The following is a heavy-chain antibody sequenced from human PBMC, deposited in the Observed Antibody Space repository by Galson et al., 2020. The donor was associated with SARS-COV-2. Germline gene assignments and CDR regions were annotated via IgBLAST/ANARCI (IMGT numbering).Heavy chain of an antibody. CDR2: ISGHTGYT. Sequence: APVQVSCKASRYTFSSYGISWVRQAPGQGLEWMGWISGHTGYTNYPQKVQGRVTMTTDTSTRIAYMELRSLKSDDTAVYYCARDPPILPDYYGSGIYTHFDYWGQGTLVTVSS. CDR1: RYTFSSYG. CDR3: ARDPPILPDYYGSGIYTHFDY. V-gene: IGHV1-18*01. J-gene: IGHJ4*02. D-gene: IGHD3-10*01.